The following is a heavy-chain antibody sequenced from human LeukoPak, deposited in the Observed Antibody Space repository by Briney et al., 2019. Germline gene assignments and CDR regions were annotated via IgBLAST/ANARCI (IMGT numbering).Heavy chain of an antibody. V-gene: IGHV3-48*03. J-gene: IGHJ4*02. Sequence: GGSLRLSCAASGXTFSSYEMSWVRQAPGKGLEWVSYISRSGSTIYYADSVKGRFTISRDNAKNSLYLQMNSLRVEDTAVYYCARRGGNFDYWGQGTLVTVSS. D-gene: IGHD3-10*01. CDR1: GXTFSSYE. CDR2: ISRSGSTI. CDR3: ARRGGNFDY.